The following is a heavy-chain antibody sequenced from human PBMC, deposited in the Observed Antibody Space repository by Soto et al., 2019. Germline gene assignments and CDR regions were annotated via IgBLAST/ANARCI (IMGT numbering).Heavy chain of an antibody. Sequence: ASVNVSCKASGYTFTSYGIHCVRQAPVQRLELMGWINAANGDTKYSPKFQGRVTITRDTSASTAYMELSSLRSEDTAVYYCVRRPVSATGIDWFDTWAQGTMETVSS. J-gene: IGHJ5*02. D-gene: IGHD6-13*01. CDR1: GYTFTSYG. CDR2: INAANGDT. V-gene: IGHV1-3*01. CDR3: VRRPVSATGIDWFDT.